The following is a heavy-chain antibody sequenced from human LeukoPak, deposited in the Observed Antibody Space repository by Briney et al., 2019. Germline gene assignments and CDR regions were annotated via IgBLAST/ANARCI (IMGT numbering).Heavy chain of an antibody. CDR1: GGSISSYF. CDR3: ARSYGSGTYSGGY. D-gene: IGHD3-10*01. J-gene: IGHJ4*02. V-gene: IGHV4-59*08. CDR2: IYYSGST. Sequence: SETLSLTCTVSGGSISSYFWSWIRQPPGKGLEWIGYIYYSGSTNYNPSLKSRVSISVDTSKNQFSLILSSVTAADTAVYYCARSYGSGTYSGGYWGQGTLVNVSS.